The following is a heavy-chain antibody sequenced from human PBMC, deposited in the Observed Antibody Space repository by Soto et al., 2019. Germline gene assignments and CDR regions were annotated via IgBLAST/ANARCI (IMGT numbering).Heavy chain of an antibody. J-gene: IGHJ4*02. V-gene: IGHV1-8*01. D-gene: IGHD3-3*01. CDR1: GYTFTSYD. CDR2: MNPNSGNT. Sequence: ASVKVSCKASGYTFTSYDINWVRQATGQGLEWMGWMNPNSGNTGYAQKFQGRVTMTRNTSISTAYMELSSLRSEDTAVYYCARGLQGYPAYDFWSGYYPDYWGQGTLVTVSS. CDR3: ARGLQGYPAYDFWSGYYPDY.